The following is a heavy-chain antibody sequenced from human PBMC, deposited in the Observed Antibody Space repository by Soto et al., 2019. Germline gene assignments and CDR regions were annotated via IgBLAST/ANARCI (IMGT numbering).Heavy chain of an antibody. CDR3: ARVGGINWFDP. Sequence: TLSLTCTVCGGSISSSGYYWSWIRQHPGKGLEWIGYIYYSGSTYYNPSLKSRVTISVDTSKNQFSLKLSSVTAADTAVYYCARVGGINWFDPWGQGTLVTVSS. V-gene: IGHV4-31*03. CDR2: IYYSGST. D-gene: IGHD3-16*01. J-gene: IGHJ5*02. CDR1: GGSISSSGYY.